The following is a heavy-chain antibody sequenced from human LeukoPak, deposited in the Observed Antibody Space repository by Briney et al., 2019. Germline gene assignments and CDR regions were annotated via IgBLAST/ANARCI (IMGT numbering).Heavy chain of an antibody. CDR1: GFTFSSYS. Sequence: EGSLRLSCAASGFTFSSYSMNWVRQAPGKGLEWVSSISSSSSYIYYADSVKGRFTISRDNDKNSLYLQMNSLRAEDTAVYYCARDLRDVYYFDYWGQGTLVTVSS. CDR3: ARDLRDVYYFDY. CDR2: ISSSSSYI. J-gene: IGHJ4*02. V-gene: IGHV3-21*01. D-gene: IGHD2-8*01.